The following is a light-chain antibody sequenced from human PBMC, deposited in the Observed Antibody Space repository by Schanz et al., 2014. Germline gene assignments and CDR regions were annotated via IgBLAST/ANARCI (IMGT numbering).Light chain of an antibody. V-gene: IGLV2-8*01. Sequence: QSALTQPASVSGSPGQSVTISCTGTSSDVGGYNFVSWYQQIPGKAPKLMIYKVTQRPSGVPDRFSGSKSGTSASLAITGLQAEDEADYYCQSYDNSLSGVFGGGTKVTVL. CDR1: SSDVGGYNF. CDR3: QSYDNSLSGV. J-gene: IGLJ3*02. CDR2: KVT.